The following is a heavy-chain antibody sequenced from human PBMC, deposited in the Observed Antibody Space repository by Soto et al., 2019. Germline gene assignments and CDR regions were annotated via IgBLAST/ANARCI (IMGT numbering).Heavy chain of an antibody. CDR1: RGAMSSSDW. J-gene: IGHJ3*02. D-gene: IGHD3-16*01. V-gene: IGHV4-4*02. CDR3: ATWGSTAFDI. Sequence: QLQESGPGLVEPSGTLSLTCAVSRGAMSSSDWWCWVRQAPGKGLEWIGETYHSGNTNYNPYLKSRVTVSVDNSKNQFSLSLTSVTAADTGVYYCATWGSTAFDIWGQGTLVTVSS. CDR2: TYHSGNT.